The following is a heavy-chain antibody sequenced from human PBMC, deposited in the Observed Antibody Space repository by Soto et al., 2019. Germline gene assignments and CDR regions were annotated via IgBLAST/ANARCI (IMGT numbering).Heavy chain of an antibody. CDR2: IYYGGST. V-gene: IGHV4-59*01. J-gene: IGHJ6*02. CDR1: GGSISSYY. Sequence: KTSETLSLTCTVSGGSISSYYWSWIRQPPGKGLEWIGYIYYGGSTNYNPSLKSRVTISVDTSKNQFSLKLSSVTAADTAVYYCARERPYYYYGMDVWGQGTTVTVSS. CDR3: ARERPYYYYGMDV.